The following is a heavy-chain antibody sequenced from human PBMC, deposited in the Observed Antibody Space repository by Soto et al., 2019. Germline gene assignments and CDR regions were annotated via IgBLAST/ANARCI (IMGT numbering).Heavy chain of an antibody. D-gene: IGHD1-1*01. V-gene: IGHV4-61*01. CDR2: VYYSGST. CDR1: GDSVSSGTYF. CDR3: ASETTVPDAFDI. J-gene: IGHJ3*02. Sequence: PSETLSLTCTVSGDSVSSGTYFWSWIRQPPGKGLEWIGYVYYSGSTNYNPSLKSRVTISVDTSKNQFSLKLSSVTAADTAVYYCASETTVPDAFDIWGQGTMVTVSS.